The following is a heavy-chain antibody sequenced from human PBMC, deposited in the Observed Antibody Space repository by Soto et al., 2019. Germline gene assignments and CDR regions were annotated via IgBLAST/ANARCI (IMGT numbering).Heavy chain of an antibody. CDR3: AKDKSGTTAFDI. Sequence: QAPGKGLEWVSAINERGGSTYYADSVKGRFTISRDNSKKTLYLQMNSLRAEDTALYYCAKDKSGTTAFDIWGQGTMVTVSS. D-gene: IGHD1-1*01. CDR2: INERGGST. V-gene: IGHV3-23*01. J-gene: IGHJ3*02.